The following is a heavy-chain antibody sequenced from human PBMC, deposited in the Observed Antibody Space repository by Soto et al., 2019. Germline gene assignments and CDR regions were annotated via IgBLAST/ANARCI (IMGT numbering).Heavy chain of an antibody. J-gene: IGHJ4*02. CDR3: AKARRWLHSLGFDY. CDR1: GFTFSSYG. CDR2: ISYDGSNK. V-gene: IGHV3-30*18. D-gene: IGHD4-17*01. Sequence: QVQLVESGGGVVQPGRSLRLSCAASGFTFSSYGMHWVRQAPGKGLEWVAVISYDGSNKYYADSVKGRFTISRDNSKNTLYLQMNNLRDEDTAVYYCAKARRWLHSLGFDYWGQGTLVTVSS.